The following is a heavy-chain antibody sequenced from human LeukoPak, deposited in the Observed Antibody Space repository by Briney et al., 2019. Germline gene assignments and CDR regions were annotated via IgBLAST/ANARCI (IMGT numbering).Heavy chain of an antibody. J-gene: IGHJ3*02. Sequence: ASVKVSCKASGYTFTSYYMHWVRQAPGQGLEWMGIINPSGGSTSYAQKFRGRVTMTRDTSTSTVYMELSSLRSEDTAVYYCARPSRDGYNYDAFDIWGQGTMVTVSS. V-gene: IGHV1-46*01. CDR3: ARPSRDGYNYDAFDI. CDR2: INPSGGST. CDR1: GYTFTSYY. D-gene: IGHD5-24*01.